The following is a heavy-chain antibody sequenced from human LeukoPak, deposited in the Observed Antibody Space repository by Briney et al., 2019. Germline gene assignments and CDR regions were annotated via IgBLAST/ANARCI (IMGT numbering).Heavy chain of an antibody. D-gene: IGHD3-9*01. V-gene: IGHV1-18*01. Sequence: GASVKVSCKASGYTFTSYGISWVRQAPGQGLEWMGWTSAYNGNTNHAQKFQGRVTITADESTSTAYMELSSLRSEDTAVYYCARLPLTGYSRGYYYGMDVWGQGTTVTVSS. CDR1: GYTFTSYG. CDR2: TSAYNGNT. J-gene: IGHJ6*02. CDR3: ARLPLTGYSRGYYYGMDV.